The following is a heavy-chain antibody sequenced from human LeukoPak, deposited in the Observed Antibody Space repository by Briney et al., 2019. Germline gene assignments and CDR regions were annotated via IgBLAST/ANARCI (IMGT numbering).Heavy chain of an antibody. J-gene: IGHJ4*02. Sequence: PGGSLRLSCATSGFTVSSNYMSWVRQAPGKGLEWVSVIYSGGSTYYADSVGGRFTISRDNSKNTLFLQMNSLRDEDTAVYYCAQDLYSNYGPADYWGQGNLVTVSS. V-gene: IGHV3-53*01. CDR1: GFTVSSNY. CDR2: IYSGGST. D-gene: IGHD4-11*01. CDR3: AQDLYSNYGPADY.